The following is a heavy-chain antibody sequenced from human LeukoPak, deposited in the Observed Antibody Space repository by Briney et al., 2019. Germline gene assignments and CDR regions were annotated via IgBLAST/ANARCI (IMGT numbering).Heavy chain of an antibody. CDR1: GYTFIGYY. D-gene: IGHD3-22*01. CDR3: ARGLYYYETSDYQNYFDN. J-gene: IGHJ4*02. V-gene: IGHV1-2*02. CDR2: INSNSGGT. Sequence: GASVKVSCKASGYTFIGYYMHWVRQAPGQGLEWMGWINSNSGGTNYAQKFKGRVTMTRDTSISTAYMELSRLTSDDTAVYYCARGLYYYETSDYQNYFDNWGQGTLVTVS.